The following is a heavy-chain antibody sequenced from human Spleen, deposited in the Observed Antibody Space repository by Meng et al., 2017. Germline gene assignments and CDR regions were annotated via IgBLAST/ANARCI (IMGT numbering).Heavy chain of an antibody. D-gene: IGHD4-11*01. J-gene: IGHJ4*02. CDR2: INHSGST. V-gene: IGHV4-34*01. CDR3: ARGPTTMAHDFDY. Sequence: QRQLPQWGAGLLKPSETLSLTCVVSGGSFSDYYWSWIRQTPGKGLEWIGEINHSGSTNYNPSLESRATISVDTSQNNLSLKLSSVTAADSAVYYCARGPTTMAHDFDYWGQGTLVTVSS. CDR1: GGSFSDYY.